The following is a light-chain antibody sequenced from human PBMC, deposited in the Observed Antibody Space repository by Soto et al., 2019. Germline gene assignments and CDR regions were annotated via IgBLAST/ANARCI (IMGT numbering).Light chain of an antibody. V-gene: IGKV1-39*01. CDR1: QSIGNY. CDR3: QQSYNVLSWT. Sequence: DIQMTHSRSSLSSSVLYIFTITCLASQSIGNYLNWYRQKPGKAPELLIYAASILQSEVPSRFRGSGSGTDFSLTISSLQPEDFASYYCQQSYNVLSWTFGQGTKVDIK. J-gene: IGKJ1*01. CDR2: AAS.